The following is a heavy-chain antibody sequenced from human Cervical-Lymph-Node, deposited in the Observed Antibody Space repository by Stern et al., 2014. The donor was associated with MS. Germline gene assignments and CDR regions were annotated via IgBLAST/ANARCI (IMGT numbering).Heavy chain of an antibody. D-gene: IGHD5-24*01. CDR2: FDPEDGET. Sequence: DQLVQSGAEVKKPGASVKVSCKVSGYTLTELSMHWVRQAPGKGLEWMGGFDPEDGETIDAQKFQGRVTMTEDTSTDTAYMELSSLRSEDTAVYYCATAGRDGYNWNYFDYWGQGTLVTVSS. CDR1: GYTLTELS. CDR3: ATAGRDGYNWNYFDY. J-gene: IGHJ4*02. V-gene: IGHV1-24*01.